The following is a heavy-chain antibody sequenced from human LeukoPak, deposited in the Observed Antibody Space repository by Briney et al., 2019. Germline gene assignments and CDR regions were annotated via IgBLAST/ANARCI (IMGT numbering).Heavy chain of an antibody. CDR3: ARQGYGDYGDAFDI. CDR1: GGSISSYY. Sequence: PSETLSLTCTVSGGSISSYYWSWIRQPPGKGLEWIGYIYYSGSTNYNPSLKSRVTISVDTPKNQFSLKLSSVTAADTAVYYCARQGYGDYGDAFDIWGQGTMVTVSS. CDR2: IYYSGST. V-gene: IGHV4-59*08. J-gene: IGHJ3*02. D-gene: IGHD4-17*01.